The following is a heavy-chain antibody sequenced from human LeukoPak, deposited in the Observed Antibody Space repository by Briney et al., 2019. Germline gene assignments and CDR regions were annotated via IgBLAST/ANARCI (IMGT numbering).Heavy chain of an antibody. CDR3: AKASYGDYAFDY. J-gene: IGHJ4*02. CDR2: INQGGNDR. V-gene: IGHV3-7*03. CDR1: GFTFSSHW. D-gene: IGHD4-17*01. Sequence: GGSLRLSCAASGFTFSSHWMSWVRQAPGKGLEWVANINQGGNDRNYVDPVKGRFTISRDNAQNSLFLQINSLRAEDTAVYYCAKASYGDYAFDYWGQGTLVTVSS.